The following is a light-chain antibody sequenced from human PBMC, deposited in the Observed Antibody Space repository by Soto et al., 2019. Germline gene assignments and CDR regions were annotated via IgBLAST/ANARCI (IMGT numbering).Light chain of an antibody. V-gene: IGKV3-20*01. Sequence: EIVLTQSPGTLSLSPGERATLSCRASHTISSSYLAWYQQKPGQAPRLLMYGISRRATGIPDRFSGSGSGTDFTLTITRLEPEDCAVYYGQQYVTSSPRTFGQGTKVEIK. CDR1: HTISSSY. CDR2: GIS. CDR3: QQYVTSSPRT. J-gene: IGKJ1*01.